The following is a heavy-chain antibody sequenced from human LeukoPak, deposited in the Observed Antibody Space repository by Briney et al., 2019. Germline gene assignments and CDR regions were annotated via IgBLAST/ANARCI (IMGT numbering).Heavy chain of an antibody. CDR3: ARAPSDYCYYCMDV. CDR2: IIPIFGTA. CDR1: GGTFSSYA. Sequence: ASVKVSCKASGGTFSSYAISWVRQPPGQGLEWMGDIIPIFGTANYAQKLQGRVTITTDESTSTAYMELSSLRSEDTAVYYCARAPSDYCYYCMDVWGKGTTVTVSS. V-gene: IGHV1-69*05. J-gene: IGHJ6*03.